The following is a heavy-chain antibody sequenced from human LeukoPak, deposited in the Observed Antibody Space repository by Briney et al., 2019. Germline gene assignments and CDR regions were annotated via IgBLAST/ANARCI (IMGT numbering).Heavy chain of an antibody. CDR1: GGSISSGDYY. Sequence: SETLSLTCTVSGGSISSGDYYWRWIRQPPGKGLEWNGYIYYSGSTYYNPSLKSRVTISVDTSKNQFSLKLSSVTAADTAVYYCTRSVLRYSGGAFDIWGQGTMVTVSS. J-gene: IGHJ3*02. V-gene: IGHV4-30-4*01. D-gene: IGHD3-9*01. CDR3: TRSVLRYSGGAFDI. CDR2: IYYSGST.